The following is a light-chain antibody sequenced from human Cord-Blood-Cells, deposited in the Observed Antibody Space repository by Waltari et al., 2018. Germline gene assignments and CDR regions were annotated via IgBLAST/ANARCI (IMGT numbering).Light chain of an antibody. V-gene: IGLV2-14*01. J-gene: IGLJ1*01. CDR2: EVS. Sequence: QSALTQPASVSGSPGQSITISCTGTSSDVGGYNYVSWYQQHPGKAPKLMIYEVSKRPSGVSNRFSGSKSGNTASLTISGLQAEDEADYYCSSYTSSSTLVFGTETKVTVL. CDR3: SSYTSSSTLV. CDR1: SSDVGGYNY.